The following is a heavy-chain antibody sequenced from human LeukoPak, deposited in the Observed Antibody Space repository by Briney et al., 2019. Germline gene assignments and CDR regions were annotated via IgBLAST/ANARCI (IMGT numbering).Heavy chain of an antibody. CDR1: GFTFSSYA. Sequence: PGGSLRLSCAASGFTFSSYAMSWVRQAPGKGLEWVSAISGSGGSTYYADSVKGWFTISRDNSKNTLYLQMNSLRAEDTAVYYCAKSGIAAAGIPVFDPWGQGTLVTVSS. D-gene: IGHD6-13*01. CDR2: ISGSGGST. CDR3: AKSGIAAAGIPVFDP. J-gene: IGHJ5*02. V-gene: IGHV3-23*01.